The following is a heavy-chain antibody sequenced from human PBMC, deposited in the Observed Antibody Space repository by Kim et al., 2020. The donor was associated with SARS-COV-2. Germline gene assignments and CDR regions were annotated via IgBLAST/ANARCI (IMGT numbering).Heavy chain of an antibody. CDR1: GGSISSGDYY. CDR3: ARVGANWSSGAFDI. J-gene: IGHJ3*02. Sequence: SETLSLTCTVSGGSISSGDYYWSWIRQPPGKGLEWIGYIYYSGSTYYNPSLKSRVTISVDTSKNQFSLKLSSVTAADTAVYYCARVGANWSSGAFDIWGQGTMVTVSS. V-gene: IGHV4-30-4*01. CDR2: IYYSGST. D-gene: IGHD1-26*01.